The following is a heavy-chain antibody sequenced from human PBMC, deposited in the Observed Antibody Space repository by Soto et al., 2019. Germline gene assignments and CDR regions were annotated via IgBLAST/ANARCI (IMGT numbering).Heavy chain of an antibody. CDR1: GFTFGDHL. J-gene: IGHJ6*02. D-gene: IGHD3-22*01. V-gene: IGHV3-15*01. CDR2: IKSKTDGGTT. CDR3: TTGSSEAFSYYYYGMDV. Sequence: GGSLRLSCTTSGFTFGDHLMSWFRQAPGKGLEWVGRIKSKTDGGTTDYAAPVKGRFTISRDDSKNTLYLQMNSLKTEDTAVYYCTTGSSEAFSYYYYGMDVWGQGTTVTVSS.